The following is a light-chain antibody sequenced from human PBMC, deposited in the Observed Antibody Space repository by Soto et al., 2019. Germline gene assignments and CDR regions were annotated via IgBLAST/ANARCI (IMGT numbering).Light chain of an antibody. Sequence: DIPMTQSPSTLSASVGDRVTITCRASQSISGWLAWYQQKPGKAPKLLIYDVSSLESGVPSRFSGSGFGTEFTLTISSLQPADFATYYCQHYDSYPITFGQGTRLEI. CDR3: QHYDSYPIT. V-gene: IGKV1-5*01. J-gene: IGKJ5*01. CDR1: QSISGW. CDR2: DVS.